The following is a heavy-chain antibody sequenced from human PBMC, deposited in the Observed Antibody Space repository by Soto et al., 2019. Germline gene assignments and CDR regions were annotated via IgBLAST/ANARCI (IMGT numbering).Heavy chain of an antibody. CDR3: ARDHLADSSGYYPCGFDY. CDR1: GGTFSSYA. Sequence: SVKVSCKASGGTFSSYAISWVRQAPGQGLEWMGGIIPIFGTANYAQKFQGRVTITADKSTSTAYMELSSLRSEDTAVYYCARDHLADSSGYYPCGFDYWGQGTLVTVS. D-gene: IGHD3-22*01. CDR2: IIPIFGTA. V-gene: IGHV1-69*06. J-gene: IGHJ4*02.